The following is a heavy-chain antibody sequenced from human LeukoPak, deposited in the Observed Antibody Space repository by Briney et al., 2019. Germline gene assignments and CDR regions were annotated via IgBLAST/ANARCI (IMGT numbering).Heavy chain of an antibody. CDR2: ISRSGDST. J-gene: IGHJ4*02. CDR1: GFTFSSYA. Sequence: GGSLRLSCAASGFTFSSYAMSWVRQAPGKGLEWVSGISRSGDSTYYGDSVKGRFTISRDNSKNTLYLQMNSLRAEDTAVYYCARSAQIMAAAGLFDYWGQGTLVTVSS. D-gene: IGHD6-13*01. CDR3: ARSAQIMAAAGLFDY. V-gene: IGHV3-23*01.